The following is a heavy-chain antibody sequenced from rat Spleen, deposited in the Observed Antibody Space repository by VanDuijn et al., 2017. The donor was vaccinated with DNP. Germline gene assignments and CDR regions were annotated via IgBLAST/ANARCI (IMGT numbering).Heavy chain of an antibody. D-gene: IGHD1-12*03. V-gene: IGHV5S13*01. CDR2: ISTGGGNT. Sequence: EVQLVESGGVLVQPGRSLKLSCAASGFTFSNYGMAWVRQTPTKGLECVASISTGGGNTYYRDSVKGRFTISRDNAENTVYLQMNSLRSEDTATYYCTKGGLIYYYDAYYHPYNWFAYWGQGTLVTVSS. CDR1: GFTFSNYG. CDR3: TKGGLIYYYDAYYHPYNWFAY. J-gene: IGHJ3*01.